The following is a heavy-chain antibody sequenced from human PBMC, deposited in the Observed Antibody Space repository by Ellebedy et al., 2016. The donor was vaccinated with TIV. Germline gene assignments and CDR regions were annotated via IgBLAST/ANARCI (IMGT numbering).Heavy chain of an antibody. V-gene: IGHV3-7*03. Sequence: PEGSLRLSCVASGFTFSNYFMSWVRQSPGKGLEWVANINQDGTEENYLDSVKGRLTISRDNAKYSLFLQMNNLRVEDTAVYYCVRQARYSARLADWGQGTLVSVSS. CDR3: VRQARYSARLAD. J-gene: IGHJ1*01. CDR1: GFTFSNYF. D-gene: IGHD5-12*01. CDR2: INQDGTEE.